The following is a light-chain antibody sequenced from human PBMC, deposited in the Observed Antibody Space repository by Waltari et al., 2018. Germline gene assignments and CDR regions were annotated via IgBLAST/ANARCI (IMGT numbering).Light chain of an antibody. CDR2: DVS. J-gene: IGLJ2*01. Sequence: QSALTQPRSVSGSPGQSVPIPCTGTSSDVGCYNYVSWYQQHPGKAPKLMIYDVSKRPSGVPDRFSGSKSGNTASLTISGLQAEDEADYYCCSYAGSYTSLFGGGTKLTVL. CDR3: CSYAGSYTSL. V-gene: IGLV2-11*01. CDR1: SSDVGCYNY.